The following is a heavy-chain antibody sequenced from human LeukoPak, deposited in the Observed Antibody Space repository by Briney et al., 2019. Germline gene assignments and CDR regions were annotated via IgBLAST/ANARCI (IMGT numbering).Heavy chain of an antibody. D-gene: IGHD4-17*01. CDR2: IYHSGST. J-gene: IGHJ5*02. V-gene: IGHV4-30-2*01. CDR1: GGSISSGGYS. Sequence: SETLSLTCAVSGGSISSGGYSWSWIRQPPGKGLEWFGYIYHSGSTYYNPSLKSRVTISVDRSKNQFSLKLSSVTAADTAVYYCARGYGDYDKNWFDPWGQGTLVTVSS. CDR3: ARGYGDYDKNWFDP.